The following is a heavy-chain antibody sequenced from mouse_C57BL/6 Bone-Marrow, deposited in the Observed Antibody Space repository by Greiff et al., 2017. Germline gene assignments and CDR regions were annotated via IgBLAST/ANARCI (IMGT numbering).Heavy chain of an antibody. D-gene: IGHD2-14*01. CDR3: ARGGVRVAFDY. CDR1: GYTFTSYW. CDR2: IYPNSGST. J-gene: IGHJ4*01. Sequence: VQLQQSGAELVKPGASVKLSCKASGYTFTSYWMHWVKQRPGQGLEWIGLIYPNSGSTNYNEKFKSKATLTVDKSSSTAYMQLSSLTSEDSAVFYGARGGVRVAFDYWGQGTSVTVSS. V-gene: IGHV1-64*01.